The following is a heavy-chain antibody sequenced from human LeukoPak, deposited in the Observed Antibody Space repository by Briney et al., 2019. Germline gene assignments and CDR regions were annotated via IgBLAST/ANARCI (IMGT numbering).Heavy chain of an antibody. CDR1: GRSISSSSYY. V-gene: IGHV4-39*01. J-gene: IGHJ4*02. CDR3: ARHPRGLELRLFDY. Sequence: SETLSLTCTVSGRSISSSSYYWGWIRQPPGKGLEWFGSIYYSGSTYYNPSLKSRVTISVDTSKNQFSLKLSSVTAADTAVYYCARHPRGLELRLFDYWGQGTLVTVSS. CDR2: IYYSGST. D-gene: IGHD1-7*01.